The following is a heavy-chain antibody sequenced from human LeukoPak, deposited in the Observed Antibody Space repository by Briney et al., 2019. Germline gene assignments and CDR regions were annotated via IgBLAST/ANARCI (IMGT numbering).Heavy chain of an antibody. CDR2: NRSIPHGGTA. V-gene: IGHV3-15*01. CDR1: GSSFSDAW. CDR3: TTGKTYGDYEFDY. J-gene: IGHJ4*02. D-gene: IGHD4-17*01. Sequence: PGGSLRLSCAASGSSFSDAWMSWVRQAPGKGLEWVGRNRSIPHGGTADYAAPVKGRFTISRDDSKNTMFLQMNNLKTEDTAVYYCTTGKTYGDYEFDYWGQGTLVTVSS.